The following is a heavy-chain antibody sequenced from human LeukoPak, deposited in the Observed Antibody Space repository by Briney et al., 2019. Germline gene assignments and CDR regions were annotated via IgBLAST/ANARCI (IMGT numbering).Heavy chain of an antibody. J-gene: IGHJ4*02. V-gene: IGHV4-34*01. CDR3: AREGFGELSHFDY. Sequence: SQTLSLTCVLDTGSLNGACSRCNRHPEGGWLEWIGEINHSAWTNYNPSLKSRVTISVDTSKNQFSLKLSSVTAADTAVYYCAREGFGELSHFDYWGQGTLVTVSS. CDR1: TGSLNGAC. D-gene: IGHD3-10*01. CDR2: INHSAWT.